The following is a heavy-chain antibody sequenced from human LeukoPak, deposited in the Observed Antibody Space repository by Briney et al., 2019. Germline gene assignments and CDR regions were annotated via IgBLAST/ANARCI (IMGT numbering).Heavy chain of an antibody. V-gene: IGHV4-34*01. Sequence: PSETLSLTCAVYGGSFSGYYWSWLRQPPGKGLEWIGGIDHSGSTNYNPSLKSRVTISVDTSKNQFSLQLSPLSAADTAVYYCARGQIVVVVAGPYYYYYMDVWEKGTTVTVSS. J-gene: IGHJ6*03. D-gene: IGHD2-15*01. CDR2: IDHSGST. CDR3: ARGQIVVVVAGPYYYYYMDV. CDR1: GGSFSGYY.